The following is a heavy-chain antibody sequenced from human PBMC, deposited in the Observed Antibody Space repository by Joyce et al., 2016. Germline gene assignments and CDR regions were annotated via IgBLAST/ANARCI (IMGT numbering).Heavy chain of an antibody. CDR3: VTGLCIGTACHWDDAFDV. Sequence: EVQLVESGGGLVKPGGSLRLSCAASGFSFRNAWVTWVRQARGKGLAWVGRVKSKRQGGTTDYAAPVKGRFTISRDDSRDTAYLQMNSLKSEDTGVYFCVTGLCIGTACHWDDAFDVWGQGTMVTVSS. CDR1: GFSFRNAW. D-gene: IGHD2-2*01. J-gene: IGHJ3*01. V-gene: IGHV3-15*01. CDR2: VKSKRQGGTT.